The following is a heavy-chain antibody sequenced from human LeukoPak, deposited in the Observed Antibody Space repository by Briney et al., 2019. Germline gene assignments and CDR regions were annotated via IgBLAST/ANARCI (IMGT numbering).Heavy chain of an antibody. V-gene: IGHV3-21*01. CDR1: GFTFSSYS. Sequence: GGSLRLSCAASGFTFSSYSFNWVRQGPGKGLEWVSAIDSSGNYIYYIDSVKGRFTISRDDAKKSVYLQMNSLRAEDTAVYHCVRGPHSSTWHHYYLDYWGQGALVTVSS. CDR2: IDSSGNYI. J-gene: IGHJ4*02. CDR3: VRGPHSSTWHHYYLDY. D-gene: IGHD6-13*01.